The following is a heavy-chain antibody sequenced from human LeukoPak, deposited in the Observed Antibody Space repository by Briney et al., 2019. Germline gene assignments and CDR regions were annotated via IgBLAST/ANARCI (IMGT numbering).Heavy chain of an antibody. V-gene: IGHV4-39*07. D-gene: IGHD6-13*01. Sequence: SETLSLTCTVSGGSISSSSYYWGWIRQPPGKGLEWIGSIYYSGSTYYNPSLKSRVTMSVDTSKNQFSLKLSSVTAADTAVYYCARVTYSSSWYYFDYWGQGTLVTVSS. CDR1: GGSISSSSYY. CDR2: IYYSGST. CDR3: ARVTYSSSWYYFDY. J-gene: IGHJ4*02.